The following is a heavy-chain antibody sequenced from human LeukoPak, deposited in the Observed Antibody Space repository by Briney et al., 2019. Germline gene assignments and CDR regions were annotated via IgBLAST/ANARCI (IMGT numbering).Heavy chain of an antibody. CDR2: INPNSGGT. D-gene: IGHD2-2*01. CDR1: GYTFTTYY. V-gene: IGHV1-2*02. J-gene: IGHJ3*02. Sequence: ASVKVSCKTSGYTFTTYYIHWVRQAPGQGLEWMGWINPNSGGTNYAQKFQGRVTMTRDTSISTAYMELSRLRSDDTAVYYCARMRAYCSSTSCFDAFDIWGQGTMVTVSS. CDR3: ARMRAYCSSTSCFDAFDI.